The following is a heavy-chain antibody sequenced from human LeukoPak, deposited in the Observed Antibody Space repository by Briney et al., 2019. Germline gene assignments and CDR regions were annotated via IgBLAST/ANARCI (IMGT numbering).Heavy chain of an antibody. V-gene: IGHV3-23*05. CDR1: GFTFSEHS. CDR3: AKGGYASCFDP. D-gene: IGHD2-15*01. J-gene: IGHJ5*02. Sequence: GGSLRLSCEPSGFTFSEHSMSWVRQAPGKGLEWVSTIKRDGSNTYYTDSVEGRFTISRDNSKNTLYLEMNTLRAEDTAVYYCAKGGYASCFDPWGQGTQVTVSS. CDR2: IKRDGSNT.